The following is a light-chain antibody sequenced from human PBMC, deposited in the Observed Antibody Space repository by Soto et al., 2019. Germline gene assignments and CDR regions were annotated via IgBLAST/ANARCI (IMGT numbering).Light chain of an antibody. CDR1: SRYVGSYNY. Sequence: QSVLTQPASVSGSPGQSITISCTGTSRYVGSYNYVSWYQQHPGKAPKLMIFEVSNRPSGVSNRFSGSKSGNTASLTISGLQAEDEADYYCTSYTSSTSVFGTGTKVTVL. V-gene: IGLV2-14*01. CDR3: TSYTSSTSV. J-gene: IGLJ1*01. CDR2: EVS.